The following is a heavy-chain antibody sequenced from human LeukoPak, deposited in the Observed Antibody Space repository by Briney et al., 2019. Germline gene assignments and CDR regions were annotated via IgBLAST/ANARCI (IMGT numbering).Heavy chain of an antibody. D-gene: IGHD6-13*01. CDR2: IYYSGST. V-gene: IGHV4-59*01. CDR1: GGSISSYY. J-gene: IGHJ4*02. CDR3: AREVPPIIAAAGTFDY. Sequence: SETLSLTCTVSGGSISSYYLSWIRQPPGKGLEWIGYIYYSGSTNYNPSLKSRVTISVDTSKNQFSLKLSSVTAADTAVYYCAREVPPIIAAAGTFDYWGQGTLVTVSS.